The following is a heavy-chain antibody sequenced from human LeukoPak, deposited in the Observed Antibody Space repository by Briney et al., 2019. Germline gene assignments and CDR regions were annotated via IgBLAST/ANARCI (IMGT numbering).Heavy chain of an antibody. CDR2: INTYNGNT. CDR3: ARDYYDSSGYYYDAFDI. J-gene: IGHJ3*02. Sequence: GASVKVSCKASGYTFTSCGISWVRQAPGQGLEWMGWINTYNGNTNYAQKLQGRVTMTTDTSTNTAYMELRSLRSDDTAVYYCARDYYDSSGYYYDAFDIWGQGTMVTVSS. CDR1: GYTFTSCG. V-gene: IGHV1-18*01. D-gene: IGHD3-22*01.